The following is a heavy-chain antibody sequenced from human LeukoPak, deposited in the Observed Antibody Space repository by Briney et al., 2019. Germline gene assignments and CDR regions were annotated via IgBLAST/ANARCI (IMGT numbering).Heavy chain of an antibody. D-gene: IGHD3-22*01. CDR1: GGSISNSSYY. J-gene: IGHJ4*02. V-gene: IGHV4-61*05. CDR3: ARGSYYDSSGDFDY. Sequence: SETLSLTCTVSGGSISNSSYYWGWIRQPPGKGLEWIGYIYYSGSTNYNPSLKSRVTISVDTSKNQFSLKLSSVTAADTAVYYCARGSYYDSSGDFDYWGQGTLVTVSS. CDR2: IYYSGST.